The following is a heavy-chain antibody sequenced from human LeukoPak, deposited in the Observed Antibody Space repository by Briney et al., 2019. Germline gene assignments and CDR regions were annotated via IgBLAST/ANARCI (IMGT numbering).Heavy chain of an antibody. Sequence: GASVKVSCKASGDTFIPYTFSWVRQAPGQGLEWIGRIIPSLDVANYAQKFQGRVTLSVDRDTATTYMEVTSLRSEDTAIYYCARDHCSHGTCLGGHWGQGTLVTVSS. CDR1: GDTFIPYT. CDR3: ARDHCSHGTCLGGH. J-gene: IGHJ4*02. CDR2: IIPSLDVA. V-gene: IGHV1-69*04. D-gene: IGHD2-8*01.